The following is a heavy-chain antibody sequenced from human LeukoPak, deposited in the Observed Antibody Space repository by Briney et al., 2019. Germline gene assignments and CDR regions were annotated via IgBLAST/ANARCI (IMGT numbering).Heavy chain of an antibody. D-gene: IGHD3-10*01. V-gene: IGHV7-4-1*02. J-gene: IGHJ4*02. Sequence: ASVKVSCKASGYTFTSYAMNWVRQAPGQGLEWMGWINTNTENPTYAQGFTGRFAFSLDTSVSTAYLQISSLKAEDTAVYYCARAPLWFGELSSLDYWGQGTLVTVSS. CDR2: INTNTENP. CDR3: ARAPLWFGELSSLDY. CDR1: GYTFTSYA.